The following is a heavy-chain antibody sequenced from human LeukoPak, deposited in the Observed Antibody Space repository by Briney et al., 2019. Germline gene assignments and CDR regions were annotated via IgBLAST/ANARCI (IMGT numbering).Heavy chain of an antibody. Sequence: SETLSLTCAVYGGSFSGYYWSWIRQPPGKGLEWIGEINHSGSTNYNPSLKSRVTISVGTSKNQFSLKLSSVTAADTAVYYCARGTRWLRFPHYWGQGTLVTVSS. CDR1: GGSFSGYY. J-gene: IGHJ4*02. D-gene: IGHD5-12*01. CDR2: INHSGST. CDR3: ARGTRWLRFPHY. V-gene: IGHV4-34*01.